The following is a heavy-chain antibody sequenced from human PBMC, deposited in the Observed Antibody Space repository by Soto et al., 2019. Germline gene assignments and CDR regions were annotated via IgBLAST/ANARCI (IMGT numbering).Heavy chain of an antibody. V-gene: IGHV1-46*01. CDR1: GYTFTNYY. Sequence: QVQLVQSGAEVKKPGASVKVSCKSSGYTFTNYYVPWVRQAPGQGLEWMGVIHPDGGHTTYSQKFQDRVTMTRDTFTSTIYMELSSMRSEEPAVYYCARGDNDYWGQGALGPVSS. J-gene: IGHJ4*02. CDR2: IHPDGGHT. CDR3: ARGDNDY.